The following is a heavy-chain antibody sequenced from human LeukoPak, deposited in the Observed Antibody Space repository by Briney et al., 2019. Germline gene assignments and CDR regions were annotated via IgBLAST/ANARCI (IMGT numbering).Heavy chain of an antibody. V-gene: IGHV3-13*05. CDR1: GFTVRSYD. CDR3: ARELGIEGYWYFDL. J-gene: IGHJ2*01. CDR2: ISTASNP. Sequence: PGGSLRLSCAASGFTVRSYDMHWVCQVAGKGLEWVSAISTASNPHYAASVQGRFTIFRANAENSLYLQMNSLSAEDTAVYYCARELGIEGYWYFDLWGRGTLVTVSS. D-gene: IGHD7-27*01.